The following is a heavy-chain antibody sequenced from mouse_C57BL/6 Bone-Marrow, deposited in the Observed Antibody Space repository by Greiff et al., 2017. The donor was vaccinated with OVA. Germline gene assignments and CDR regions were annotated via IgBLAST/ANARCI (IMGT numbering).Heavy chain of an antibody. J-gene: IGHJ1*03. CDR3: ARSPYYCGSSYWDFDD. D-gene: IGHD1-1*01. CDR1: GYTFTSYW. CDR2: IDPSDSET. V-gene: IGHV1-52*01. Sequence: QVQLQQSGAELVRPGSSVKLSCKASGYTFTSYWMHWVKQRPIQGLEWIGNIDPSDSETHYTQKFKDKATLPVDKSSTTAYMQLSSLTSEDSAVYDCARSPYYCGSSYWDFDDWGKGTTLTVSS.